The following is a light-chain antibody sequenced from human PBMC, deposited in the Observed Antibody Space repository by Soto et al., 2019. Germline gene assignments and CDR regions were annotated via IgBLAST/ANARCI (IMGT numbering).Light chain of an antibody. V-gene: IGKV1-5*01. Sequence: DSQMPQSPSTLSASVGVRVTIPCRASQSISSWLAWYQQKPGKAPKLLIYDASSLESGVPSRFSGSGSGTEFTLTISSLQPDDFATYYCQHRGTFGQGPKVEIK. J-gene: IGKJ1*01. CDR3: QHRGT. CDR2: DAS. CDR1: QSISSW.